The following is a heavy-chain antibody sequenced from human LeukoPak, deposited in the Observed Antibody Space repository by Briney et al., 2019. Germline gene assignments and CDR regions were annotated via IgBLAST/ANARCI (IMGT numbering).Heavy chain of an antibody. D-gene: IGHD3-9*01. Sequence: GGSLTLSCAASGFTFSNYARNWVRQAPGRGLEWVSLISASGGNTYYADSVKGRFTVSRDNSKNTLHLQMNSLRAEDTAVYYCARDFELSCWGQGTLVTVSS. CDR2: ISASGGNT. V-gene: IGHV3-23*01. J-gene: IGHJ4*02. CDR3: ARDFELSC. CDR1: GFTFSNYA.